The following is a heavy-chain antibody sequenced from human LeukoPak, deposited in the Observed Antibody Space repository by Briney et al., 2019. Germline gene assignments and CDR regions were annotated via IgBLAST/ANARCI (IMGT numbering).Heavy chain of an antibody. CDR1: GGSISDYY. Sequence: SETLSLTCTVSGGSISDYYWTWIRQPPGKGLEWIGHIYYSGNTIYNPSLKSRVTISLDTSKNQFSLKLSSVTAADTAVYYCARGAAATYWGQGTLVTVSS. V-gene: IGHV4-59*01. CDR3: ARGAAATY. D-gene: IGHD6-13*01. CDR2: IYYSGNT. J-gene: IGHJ4*02.